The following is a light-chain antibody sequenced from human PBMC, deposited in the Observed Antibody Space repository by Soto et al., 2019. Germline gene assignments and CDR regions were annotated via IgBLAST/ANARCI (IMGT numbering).Light chain of an antibody. CDR2: DVT. CDR3: CSSAGSYTGV. J-gene: IGLJ1*01. CDR1: SSDVGGYNY. Sequence: QSVLTQPRSVSGSPGQSVTISCTGTSSDVGGYNYVSWYQQHPGKAPKLIIYDVTKRPSGVPDRFSGSKSGNTASLTISGLQAEDEAYYYCCSSAGSYTGVFGTGTKLTVL. V-gene: IGLV2-11*01.